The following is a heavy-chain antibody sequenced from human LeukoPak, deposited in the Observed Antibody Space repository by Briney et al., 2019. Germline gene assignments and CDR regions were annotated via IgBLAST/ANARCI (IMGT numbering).Heavy chain of an antibody. D-gene: IGHD3-10*01. CDR1: GFTFSTYA. CDR3: AKDRGSAPYCIDY. Sequence: PGGSLRLSCAASGFTFSTYAMSWVRQAPGKGLEWVSAISGSGGNTYYADSVKGRVTISRDNSKSTVYLQMNSLRAEDPAVYYCAKDRGSAPYCIDYWGQGTLVTVSS. CDR2: ISGSGGNT. V-gene: IGHV3-23*01. J-gene: IGHJ4*02.